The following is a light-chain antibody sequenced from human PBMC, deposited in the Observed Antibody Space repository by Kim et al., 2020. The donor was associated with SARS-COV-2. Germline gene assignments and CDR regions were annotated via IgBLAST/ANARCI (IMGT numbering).Light chain of an antibody. CDR2: GAS. CDR1: QNISTH. Sequence: ASVGDRVTITCRASQNISTHLNWYQQRPGKAPKRLIYGASNLQSGVPSRFTGSGFGTDFSLTISSCQPEDFATYSCQQSYSSSLTFGGGAKVEIK. J-gene: IGKJ4*01. V-gene: IGKV1-39*01. CDR3: QQSYSSSLT.